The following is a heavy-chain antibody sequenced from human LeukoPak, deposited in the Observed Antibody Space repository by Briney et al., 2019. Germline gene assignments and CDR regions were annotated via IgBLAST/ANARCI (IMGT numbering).Heavy chain of an antibody. D-gene: IGHD5-18*01. Sequence: GGSLRLSCAASGFTFDDYAMHWVRQAPGKGLEWVSGISWDSGYVAYADSVKGRFTISRDNAKNSLYLQMNSLRAGDTALYYCAKVGTVMANTEYYFDYWGQGTLVTVSS. CDR2: ISWDSGYV. J-gene: IGHJ4*02. CDR1: GFTFDDYA. V-gene: IGHV3-9*01. CDR3: AKVGTVMANTEYYFDY.